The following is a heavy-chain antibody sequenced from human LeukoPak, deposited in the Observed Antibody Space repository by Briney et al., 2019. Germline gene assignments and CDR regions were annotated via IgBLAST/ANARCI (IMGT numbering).Heavy chain of an antibody. CDR1: VCTFNNYE. V-gene: IGHV1-69*06. D-gene: IGHD2-2*01. CDR3: ASGTTDIVVVPATLRNYYFDY. J-gene: IGHJ4*02. CDR2: IIPMFGTA. Sequence: SSENVSYQHCVCTFNNYEIRRLRQAPRQAREWMGGIIPMFGTAKYPQQPQARVTIIADKSTSTAYMELCSLRSEDTAVYYCASGTTDIVVVPATLRNYYFDYWGQGTLVTVSS.